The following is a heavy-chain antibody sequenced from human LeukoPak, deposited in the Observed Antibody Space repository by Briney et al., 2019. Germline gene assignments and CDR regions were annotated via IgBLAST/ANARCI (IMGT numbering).Heavy chain of an antibody. V-gene: IGHV4-4*07. CDR1: GGSISSYY. D-gene: IGHD6-13*01. J-gene: IGHJ4*02. CDR2: IYNSGST. CDR3: ARSAFLVTAPGLYYFDY. Sequence: PSETLSLTCTVSGGSISSYYWSWIRQPAGKGLEWIGHIYNSGSTNYNPSLKGRVTMSVATSKNQFSLHLSSVTAADTAVYYCARSAFLVTAPGLYYFDYLGQGTLVAVSS.